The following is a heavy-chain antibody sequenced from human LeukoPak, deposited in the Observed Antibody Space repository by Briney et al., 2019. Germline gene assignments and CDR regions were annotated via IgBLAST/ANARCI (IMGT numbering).Heavy chain of an antibody. CDR3: ARFSSGWYSGDY. Sequence: PSETLSLTCTVSGGSISSRSYYWGWIRQPPGKGLEWIGSIYYSGSTYYNPSLKSRVTISVDTSKKQFSLKLSSVTAADTAVYYCARFSSGWYSGDYWGQGTLVTVSS. CDR2: IYYSGST. D-gene: IGHD6-19*01. J-gene: IGHJ4*02. V-gene: IGHV4-39*01. CDR1: GGSISSRSYY.